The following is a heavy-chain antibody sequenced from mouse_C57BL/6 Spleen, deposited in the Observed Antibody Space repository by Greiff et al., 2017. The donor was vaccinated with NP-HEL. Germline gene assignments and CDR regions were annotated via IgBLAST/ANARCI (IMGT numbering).Heavy chain of an antibody. Sequence: EVQLQQSVAELVRPGASVKLSCTASGSNIKNTYIHWVKQRPEQGLEWIGRIDPANGNTKYARKFQGKATITADTSSSTAYLHLSSLTSEDTAVYYCASASLLEEYFDVWGPGTTLTVSS. D-gene: IGHD3-1*01. J-gene: IGHJ1*01. CDR3: ASASLLEEYFDV. CDR1: GSNIKNTY. CDR2: IDPANGNT. V-gene: IGHV14-3*01.